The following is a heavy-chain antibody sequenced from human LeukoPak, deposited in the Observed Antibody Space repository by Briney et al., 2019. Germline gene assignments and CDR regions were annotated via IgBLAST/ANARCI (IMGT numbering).Heavy chain of an antibody. D-gene: IGHD5-18*01. V-gene: IGHV3-9*01. Sequence: PGGSLRLSCAASGFTIDDDAMHWVRQAPGKGLEWVSGISWNSGSIGYADAVKGRFTISRDNAKNSLYLQMNSLRAEDTAVYYCAKDQGHSYGFGYWGQGTLVTVSS. J-gene: IGHJ4*02. CDR1: GFTIDDDA. CDR2: ISWNSGSI. CDR3: AKDQGHSYGFGY.